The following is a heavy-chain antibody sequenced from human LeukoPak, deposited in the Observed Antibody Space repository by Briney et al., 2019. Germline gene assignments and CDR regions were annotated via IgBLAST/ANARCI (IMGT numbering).Heavy chain of an antibody. V-gene: IGHV4-61*01. CDR2: IYYSGST. D-gene: IGHD3-10*01. CDR1: GGSVSSGSYY. Sequence: SETLSLTCTVSGGSVSSGSYYWSWIRQPPGKGLEWIGYIYYSGSTNYNPSLKSRVTISVDTSKNQFSLKLSSVTAADTAVYYCAREGREYYYGSGSHHYNYYYGMDVWGQGTTVTVSS. J-gene: IGHJ6*02. CDR3: AREGREYYYGSGSHHYNYYYGMDV.